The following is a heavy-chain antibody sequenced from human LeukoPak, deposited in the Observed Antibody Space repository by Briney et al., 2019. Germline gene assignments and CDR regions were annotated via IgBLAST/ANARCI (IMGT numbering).Heavy chain of an antibody. Sequence: PGGSLRLSCAASGFTFSSYGMHWVRQAPGKGLEWVAFIRYDGSNKYYADSVKGRFTISRDNSKNTLYLQMNSLRAEDTAVYYCLYGSGSYPHVFDIWGQGTMASVSS. CDR2: IRYDGSNK. D-gene: IGHD3-10*01. J-gene: IGHJ3*02. V-gene: IGHV3-30*02. CDR3: LYGSGSYPHVFDI. CDR1: GFTFSSYG.